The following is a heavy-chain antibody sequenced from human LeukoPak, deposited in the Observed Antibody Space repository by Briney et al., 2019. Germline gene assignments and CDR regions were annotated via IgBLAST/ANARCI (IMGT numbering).Heavy chain of an antibody. CDR2: ISAYNGNT. CDR3: ARFSPQQQLDAFDI. J-gene: IGHJ3*02. D-gene: IGHD6-13*01. V-gene: IGHV1-18*01. Sequence: ASVNASCKASGYTFTSYGISWVRQAPGQGLEWMGWISAYNGNTNYAQKLQGRVTMTTDTSTSTAYMELRSLRSDDTAVYYCARFSPQQQLDAFDIWGQGTMVTVSS. CDR1: GYTFTSYG.